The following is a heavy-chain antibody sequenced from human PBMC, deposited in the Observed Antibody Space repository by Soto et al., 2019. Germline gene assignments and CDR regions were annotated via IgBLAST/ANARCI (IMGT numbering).Heavy chain of an antibody. CDR1: GGPITSGSYY. CDR2: IYYSGRT. J-gene: IGHJ1*01. Sequence: QLQLQESGPGLVKPSETLSLTCTVSGGPITSGSYYWGWIRQPPGKGLEWIGSIYYSGRTCYKPSLRSRGTISIDTSRNQFSLKVNSVTAADTAVYYCARQASEGYSSSPFRFWGQGTLVTVSS. D-gene: IGHD6-6*01. CDR3: ARQASEGYSSSPFRF. V-gene: IGHV4-39*01.